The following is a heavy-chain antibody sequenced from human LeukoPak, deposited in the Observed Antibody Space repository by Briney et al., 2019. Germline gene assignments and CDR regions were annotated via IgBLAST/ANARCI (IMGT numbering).Heavy chain of an antibody. V-gene: IGHV1-69*05. Sequence: SVKVSCKAPGGTFSSYAISWVRQAPGQGLEWMGRIIPIFGTANYAQKFQGRVTITTDESTSTAYMELSSLRSEDTAVYYCAREAPNYYDSSGYYPFDYWGQGTLVTVSS. CDR3: AREAPNYYDSSGYYPFDY. CDR2: IIPIFGTA. J-gene: IGHJ4*02. CDR1: GGTFSSYA. D-gene: IGHD3-22*01.